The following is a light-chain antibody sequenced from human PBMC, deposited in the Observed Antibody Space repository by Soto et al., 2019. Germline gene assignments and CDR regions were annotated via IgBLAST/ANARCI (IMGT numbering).Light chain of an antibody. V-gene: IGLV1-40*01. CDR2: GNS. CDR3: GAWDKSLSVYV. J-gene: IGLJ1*01. CDR1: SSNIGAGYD. Sequence: QSVLTQPPSVSGAPGQRVTISCTGSSSNIGAGYDVHWYQQLPGTAPKLLIYGNSNRPSGVPDRFSGSKSGTSASLAITGLQAGDEADYYCGAWDKSLSVYVFGSGTKVTVL.